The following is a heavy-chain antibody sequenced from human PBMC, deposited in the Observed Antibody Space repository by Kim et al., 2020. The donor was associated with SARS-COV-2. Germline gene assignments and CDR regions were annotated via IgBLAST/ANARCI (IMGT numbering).Heavy chain of an antibody. D-gene: IGHD3-9*01. CDR3: TTDPYFDWLSTWGRAFDI. J-gene: IGHJ3*02. CDR1: GFTFSNAW. V-gene: IGHV3-15*01. Sequence: GGSLRLSCAASGFTFSNAWMSWVRQAPGKGLEWVGRIKSKTDGGTTDYAAPVKGRFTISRDDSKNTLYLQMNSLKTEDTAVYYCTTDPYFDWLSTWGRAFDIWGQGTMVTVSS. CDR2: IKSKTDGGTT.